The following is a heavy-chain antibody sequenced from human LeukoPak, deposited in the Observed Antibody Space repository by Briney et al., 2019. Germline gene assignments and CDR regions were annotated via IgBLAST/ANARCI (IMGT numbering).Heavy chain of an antibody. D-gene: IGHD6-13*01. CDR1: GGPISSGDYY. J-gene: IGHJ4*02. V-gene: IGHV4-30-4*01. CDR3: ARAGITATGTRYFDY. CDR2: IYYSGST. Sequence: PSETLSLTCTVSGGPISSGDYYWSWIRQPPGRGLEWIAFIYYSGSTYCNPSLKSRVTISTDKSKIQFSLKLSSVTAADTAVYYCARAGITATGTRYFDYWGQGTLVTVSS.